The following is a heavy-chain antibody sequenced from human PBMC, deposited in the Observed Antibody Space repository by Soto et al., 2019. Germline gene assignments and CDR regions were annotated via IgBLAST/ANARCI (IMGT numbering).Heavy chain of an antibody. CDR1: GYTFSTYW. V-gene: IGHV5-10-1*01. CDR2: IDPSDSYT. Sequence: PGASLKISCEDSGYTFSTYWISWVRPTPGKGLEWMGEIDPSDSYTIYSPSFQGHVTISSDKPARTAYLEWSSLKASDTAVYYCARGGISNQKWFDPWGQGTLVTVSS. CDR3: ARGGISNQKWFDP. J-gene: IGHJ5*02. D-gene: IGHD1-20*01.